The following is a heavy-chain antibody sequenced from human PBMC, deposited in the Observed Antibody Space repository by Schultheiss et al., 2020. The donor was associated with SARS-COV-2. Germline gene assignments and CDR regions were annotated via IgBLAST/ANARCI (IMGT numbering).Heavy chain of an antibody. D-gene: IGHD4-23*01. V-gene: IGHV3-53*01. CDR1: EFIVSTNY. CDR2: IGAAGDP. Sequence: GGSLRLSCAASEFIVSTNYMTWVRQAPGKGLEWVAVIGAAGDPYYPGSVKGRFSISRENAKNTLYLQMNSLRAEDTAVYYCARVSYGGNSPFWYFDLWGRGTLVTVSS. CDR3: ARVSYGGNSPFWYFDL. J-gene: IGHJ2*01.